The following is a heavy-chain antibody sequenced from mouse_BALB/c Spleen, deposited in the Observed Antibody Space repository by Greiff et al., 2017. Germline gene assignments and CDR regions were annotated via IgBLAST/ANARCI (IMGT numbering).Heavy chain of an antibody. CDR3: TRNYGDYAMDY. CDR2: INLDNGDT. V-gene: IGHV1-20*01. Sequence: VQLQQSGPELVKPGASVKISCKASGFSFTGYFMNWVMQSHGKSLEWIGRINLDNGDTFYNQKFKGKATLTVDKSSSTAHMALRSLTSEDSAVYYCTRNYGDYAMDYWGQGTSVTVSS. D-gene: IGHD1-1*01. J-gene: IGHJ4*01. CDR1: GFSFTGYF.